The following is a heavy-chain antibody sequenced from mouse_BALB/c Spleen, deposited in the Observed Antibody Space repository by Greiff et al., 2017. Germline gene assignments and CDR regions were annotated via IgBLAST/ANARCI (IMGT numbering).Heavy chain of an antibody. CDR2: INPSSGYT. CDR1: GYTFTSYT. J-gene: IGHJ2*01. D-gene: IGHD1-1*01. CDR3: ARDYGSSYEDY. Sequence: QVQLKQSAAELARPGASVKMSCKASGYTFTSYTMHWVKQRPGQGLEWIGYINPSSGYTEYNQKFKDKTTLTADKSSSTAYMQLSSLTSEDSAVYYCARDYGSSYEDYWGQGTTLTVSS. V-gene: IGHV1-4*02.